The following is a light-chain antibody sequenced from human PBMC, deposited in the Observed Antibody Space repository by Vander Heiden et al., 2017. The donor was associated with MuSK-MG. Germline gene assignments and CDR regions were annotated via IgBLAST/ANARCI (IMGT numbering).Light chain of an antibody. CDR3: QQDKNYPRT. J-gene: IGKJ1*01. Sequence: DIQMTQSPSTLSASVGDRVTITCRASQSISSWLAWYQQKPGTAPKILIYKASSLDSGVPSRFSGSGSETEFTLTISSLHPDDFATYYCQQDKNYPRTFGQGTKVEIK. CDR2: KAS. V-gene: IGKV1-5*03. CDR1: QSISSW.